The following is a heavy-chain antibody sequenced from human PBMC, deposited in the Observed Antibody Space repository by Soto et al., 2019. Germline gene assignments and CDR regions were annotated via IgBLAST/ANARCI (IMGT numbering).Heavy chain of an antibody. V-gene: IGHV5-51*01. CDR2: IYPGDSDT. CDR1: GYSFTTYW. J-gene: IGHJ6*02. CDR3: ARPRSSSRNYYGMDV. D-gene: IGHD6-13*01. Sequence: GESLKISCKGSGYSFTTYWIGWVRQMPGKGREWMGIIYPGDSDTRYSPSFQGQVTISADKSISTAYLQWNSLKASDTAMYYCARPRSSSRNYYGMDVWGQGTTVTVSS.